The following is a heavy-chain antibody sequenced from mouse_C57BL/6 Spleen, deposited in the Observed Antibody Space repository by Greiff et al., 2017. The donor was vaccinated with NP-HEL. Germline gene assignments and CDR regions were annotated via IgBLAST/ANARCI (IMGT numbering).Heavy chain of an antibody. Sequence: QVQLQQPGAELVRPGSSVKLSCKASGYTFTSYWMHWVKQRPIQGLEWIGNIDPSDSETHYNQKFKDKATLTVDKSSSTAYMQLSSLTSEDSAVYYCARTGYDYDGGFDYWGQGTTLTVSS. J-gene: IGHJ2*01. CDR3: ARTGYDYDGGFDY. CDR1: GYTFTSYW. CDR2: IDPSDSET. D-gene: IGHD2-4*01. V-gene: IGHV1-52*01.